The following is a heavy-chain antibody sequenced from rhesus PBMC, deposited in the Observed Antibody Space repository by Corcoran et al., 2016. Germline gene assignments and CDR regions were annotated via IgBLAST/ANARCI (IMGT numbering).Heavy chain of an antibody. CDR1: GYSISSADY. Sequence: QVQLQESGPGLVQPSETLSLTCAVSGYSISSADYWGWIRQPPGKGLEWIGSIGGNSGSNHSNPTPESLVTISNDPSEGHFSLKLSAATAADAAVYYCTRLGAYYGQYFDYWGQGVLVTVSS. D-gene: IGHD3-28*01. V-gene: IGHV4-99*01. J-gene: IGHJ4*01. CDR3: TRLGAYYGQYFDY. CDR2: IGGNSGSN.